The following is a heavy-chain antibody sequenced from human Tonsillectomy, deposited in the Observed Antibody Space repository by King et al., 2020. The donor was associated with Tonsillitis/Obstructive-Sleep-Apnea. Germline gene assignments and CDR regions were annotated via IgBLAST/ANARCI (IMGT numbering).Heavy chain of an antibody. D-gene: IGHD3-10*01. Sequence: VQLVESGGGLVQPGGSLRLSCSASGFTFSSYAMHWVRQAPGKGLEYVSAISTNGGSTYYAYSVKGRFTISRDNSKNTLYLQMSSLRDEYTAVYYCVKEHTVLWNYYFDSWGQGTLVTVSS. J-gene: IGHJ4*02. V-gene: IGHV3-64D*06. CDR3: VKEHTVLWNYYFDS. CDR1: GFTFSSYA. CDR2: ISTNGGST.